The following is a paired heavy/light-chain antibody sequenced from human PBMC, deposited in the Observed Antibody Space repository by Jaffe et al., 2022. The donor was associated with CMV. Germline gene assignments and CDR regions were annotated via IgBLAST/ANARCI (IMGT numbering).Heavy chain of an antibody. CDR2: IYHSGSA. D-gene: IGHD1-26*01. CDR3: ARGLAGSSPFDS. Sequence: QVQLQESGPGLVKPSGTLSLTCTVSGGSISTSNWWSWVRQPPGKGLEWIGEIYHSGSANYNPSLKSRVTISVDKSKNQFSLKLNSVTAADTGVYYCARGLAGSSPFDSWGQGTLVTVSS. V-gene: IGHV4-4*02. J-gene: IGHJ4*02. CDR1: GGSISTSNW.
Light chain of an antibody. CDR2: DVS. Sequence: DIQMTQSPSSLSASVGDRVTITCQASQDISKYLNWYQQKPGKAPNLLIYDVSNLETGVPSRFSGSGSGTSFTLTISSLQPEDIATYSCQQYYSLPLTFGGGTKVEIK. J-gene: IGKJ4*01. CDR3: QQYYSLPLT. V-gene: IGKV1-33*01. CDR1: QDISKY.